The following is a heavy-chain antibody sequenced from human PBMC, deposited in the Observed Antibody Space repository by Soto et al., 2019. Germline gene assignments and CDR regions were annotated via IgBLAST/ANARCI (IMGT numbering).Heavy chain of an antibody. D-gene: IGHD4-17*01. CDR3: GRPHYGDYDAFDI. CDR1: GGSFSGYY. V-gene: IGHV4-34*01. Sequence: SETLSLTCAVYGGSFSGYYWSWIRQPPGKGLEWIGEINHSGSTNYNPSLKSRVTISVDASKNQFSLKLTSVTAADTSMYYCGRPHYGDYDAFDIWGQGTMVTVSS. CDR2: INHSGST. J-gene: IGHJ3*02.